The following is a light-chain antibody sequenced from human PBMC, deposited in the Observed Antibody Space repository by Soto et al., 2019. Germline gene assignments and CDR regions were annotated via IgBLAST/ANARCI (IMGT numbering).Light chain of an antibody. Sequence: DIRMTQSPSAISASLGDRVTITCRASQGISISLAWFQQQPGKVPQRLIYAASSLQSGVPSRFGGSGSETEFTLTISSLQPEDSATYYCLQHNSYPHTFGQGTKVEIK. J-gene: IGKJ2*01. CDR1: QGISIS. CDR3: LQHNSYPHT. CDR2: AAS. V-gene: IGKV1-17*03.